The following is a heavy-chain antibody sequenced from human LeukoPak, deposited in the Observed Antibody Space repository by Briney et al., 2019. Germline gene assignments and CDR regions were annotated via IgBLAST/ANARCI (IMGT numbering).Heavy chain of an antibody. CDR2: ISSSSSYI. CDR1: GFTFSSYS. Sequence: PGGSLRLSCAASGFTFSSYSMNWVRQAPGKGLEWVSSISSSSSYIYYADSVKGRFTISRDNAKNSLYLQMNSLRAEDMAMYYCVRDSGGYSSVYYDAFDFWGQGTVVTVSS. D-gene: IGHD6-19*01. J-gene: IGHJ3*01. CDR3: VRDSGGYSSVYYDAFDF. V-gene: IGHV3-21*01.